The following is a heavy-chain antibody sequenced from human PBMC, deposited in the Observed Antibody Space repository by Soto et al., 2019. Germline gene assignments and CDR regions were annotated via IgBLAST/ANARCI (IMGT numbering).Heavy chain of an antibody. V-gene: IGHV4-59*08. J-gene: IGHJ4*02. CDR1: GASISSYY. D-gene: IGHD2-21*02. CDR2: IYYSAST. Sequence: PETLSLTCTVSGASISSYYWSWFRQPPGKGLEWIGYIYYSASTNYSPSLKSRVTISVDTSKNQFSLNLSSVTAADTAVYYCARHLPYCGGDCYSLDYWGQGTLVTVSS. CDR3: ARHLPYCGGDCYSLDY.